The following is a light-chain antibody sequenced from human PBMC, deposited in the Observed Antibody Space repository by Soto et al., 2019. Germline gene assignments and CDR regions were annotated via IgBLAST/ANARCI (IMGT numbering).Light chain of an antibody. CDR3: CSYAGSNTRVL. CDR1: SSDVDTYKY. Sequence: QSALTQPASVSGSPGQSIIITYTGTSSDVDTYKYVSWYQQHPGKAPKLMIYEVSHRPSGVSDRFSGSKSGNTASLTISGLQAEDEADYYCCSYAGSNTRVLFGGGTKLTVL. V-gene: IGLV2-14*01. CDR2: EVS. J-gene: IGLJ2*01.